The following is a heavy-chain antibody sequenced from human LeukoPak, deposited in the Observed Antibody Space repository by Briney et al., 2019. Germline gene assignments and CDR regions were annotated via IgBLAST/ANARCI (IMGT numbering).Heavy chain of an antibody. D-gene: IGHD2-2*01. V-gene: IGHV4-4*07. J-gene: IGHJ5*02. CDR2: IYTSGST. CDR3: ARTTEDCNSASCYQYCFDP. CDR1: GGSISSYY. Sequence: SETLSLTCTVSGGSISSYYWSWIRQPAGKGLEWIGRIYTSGSTNYNPSLKSRVTISVDTSKNQLSLKLSSVTAADTAVYYCARTTEDCNSASCYQYCFDPWGQGTLVTVSS.